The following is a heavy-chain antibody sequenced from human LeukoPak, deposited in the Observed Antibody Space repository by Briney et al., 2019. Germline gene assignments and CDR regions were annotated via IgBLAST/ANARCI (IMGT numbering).Heavy chain of an antibody. CDR2: ISYDGSNK. CDR3: GKDFARTPWDYVWGSYRYMVY. J-gene: IGHJ4*02. D-gene: IGHD3-16*02. V-gene: IGHV3-30*18. CDR1: GSTFSSYG. Sequence: PGGSVRLSCSASGSTFSSYGMHWVRPAPGQGLAGVAVISYDGSNKYYADSVKGRFTISRDNSKNALYLQMDSLRAEDTAVYYCGKDFARTPWDYVWGSYRYMVYWGQGALVTVSS.